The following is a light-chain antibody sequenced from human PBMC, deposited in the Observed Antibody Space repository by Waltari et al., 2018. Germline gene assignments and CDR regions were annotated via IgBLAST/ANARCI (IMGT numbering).Light chain of an antibody. Sequence: QSALTQPPSASGSPGQSVTISCTGTSNDVGGYNFVSWYQQHPGKAPKLMIFEVTKRPSGVPDRFAGSKSGNTASLTVSGLQAEDEADYYCTSYAGSNKAVFG. V-gene: IGLV2-8*01. CDR3: TSYAGSNKAV. CDR1: SNDVGGYNF. CDR2: EVT. J-gene: IGLJ2*01.